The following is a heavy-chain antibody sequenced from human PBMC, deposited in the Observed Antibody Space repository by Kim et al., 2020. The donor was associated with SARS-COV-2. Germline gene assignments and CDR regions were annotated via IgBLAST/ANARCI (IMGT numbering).Heavy chain of an antibody. J-gene: IGHJ4*02. CDR1: GGSISGYY. CDR2: ISHSGNT. Sequence: SETLSLTCAVYGGSISGYYWSWIRQPPGKELEWIGEISHSGNTNYNPSLKNRLTISVDTSNNQFSLNLGSVTAADTAVYYCARAGGPYCGGEYYFDFWGQGTLVTVSS. D-gene: IGHD2-21*01. V-gene: IGHV4-34*01. CDR3: ARAGGPYCGGEYYFDF.